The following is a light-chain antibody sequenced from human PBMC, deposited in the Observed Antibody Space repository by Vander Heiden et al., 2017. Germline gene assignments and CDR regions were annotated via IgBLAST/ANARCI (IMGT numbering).Light chain of an antibody. CDR2: EYN. CDR3: QSDESSNHWV. Sequence: NFLLPQPHSVSESPGQPVPISCTLSSGRFARHYLQWYAHRPGCSPTTVIYEYNQRHCGVPDRLSGSIDSASNSASLTISGLKKEDEADYYGQSDESSNHWVFGGGTKLTVL. CDR1: SGRFARHY. J-gene: IGLJ3*02. V-gene: IGLV6-57*01.